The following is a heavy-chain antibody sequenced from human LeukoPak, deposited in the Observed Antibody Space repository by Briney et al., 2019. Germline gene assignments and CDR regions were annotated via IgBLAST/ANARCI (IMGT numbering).Heavy chain of an antibody. V-gene: IGHV1-18*04. CDR2: ISAYNGNT. Sequence: ASVKVSCKASGYTFTCYGISWVRQAPGQGLEWMGWISAYNGNTNYAQKLQGRVTMTTDTSTSTAYMELRSLRSDDTAVYYCARDQYSSSWYGYYYYGMDVWGKGTTVTVSS. J-gene: IGHJ6*04. CDR1: GYTFTCYG. CDR3: ARDQYSSSWYGYYYYGMDV. D-gene: IGHD6-13*01.